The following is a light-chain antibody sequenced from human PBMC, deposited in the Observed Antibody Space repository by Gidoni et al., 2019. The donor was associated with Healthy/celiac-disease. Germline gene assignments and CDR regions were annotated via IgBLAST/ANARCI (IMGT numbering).Light chain of an antibody. CDR3: QAWDSSTVV. V-gene: IGLV3-1*01. CDR2: QDS. Sequence: YELTQPASVSVSPGQTASITCSGDKLGDKYACWYQQKQGQSPVLVIYQDSKRPSGIPERFSGSNSGNTATLTISGTQAMYEADYYCQAWDSSTVVFGGGTKLTVL. CDR1: KLGDKY. J-gene: IGLJ2*01.